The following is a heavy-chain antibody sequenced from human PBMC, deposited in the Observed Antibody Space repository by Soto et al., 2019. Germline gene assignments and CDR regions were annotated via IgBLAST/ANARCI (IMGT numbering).Heavy chain of an antibody. J-gene: IGHJ4*02. CDR1: GISFVDYV. CDR3: TGPTPFFNY. V-gene: IGHV3-23*01. Sequence: PGGSLRLSCAASGISFVDYVISWVRQAPGKGFECVSGSTGRSDTTYYSHSVKARFTISRDNPKNTLFLQMNSLTGDDTAVSCCTGPTPFFNYWGRGTLVTVSS. CDR2: STGRSDTT. D-gene: IGHD7-27*01.